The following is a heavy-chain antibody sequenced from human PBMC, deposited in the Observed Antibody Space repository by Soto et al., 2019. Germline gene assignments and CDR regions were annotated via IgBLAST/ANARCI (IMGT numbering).Heavy chain of an antibody. CDR1: GRIFSSFP. D-gene: IGHD5-18*01. CDR3: ARVGSRDAYNYVLDQ. J-gene: IGHJ1*01. CDR2: VISASGSV. V-gene: IGHV1-69*06. Sequence: QVRVVQSGAEVKKPGSSVKISCKASGRIFSSFPTSWVRQVPGQGLEWMGGVISASGSVTYAPKFQGRVTMTAVNSAGIGYMELTSLTSEDTAIYYCARVGSRDAYNYVLDQWGPGTIVTVSS.